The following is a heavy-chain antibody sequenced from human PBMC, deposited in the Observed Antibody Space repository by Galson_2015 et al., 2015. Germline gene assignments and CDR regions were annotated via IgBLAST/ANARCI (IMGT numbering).Heavy chain of an antibody. CDR1: GFTFRNYD. D-gene: IGHD2-8*01. J-gene: IGHJ3*02. CDR2: VGTAGDT. CDR3: AREMLNLDAFDI. V-gene: IGHV3-13*01. Sequence: SLRLSCAASGFTFRNYDLHWVRHAAGKGLEWVSTVGTAGDTYYIASVKGRFTISRENAKNSVYLQMNSLRAGDTAVYYCAREMLNLDAFDIWGQGTMVTVSS.